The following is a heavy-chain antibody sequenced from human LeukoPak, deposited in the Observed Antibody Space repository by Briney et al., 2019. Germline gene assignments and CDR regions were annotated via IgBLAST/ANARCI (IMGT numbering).Heavy chain of an antibody. CDR3: ARGTLPQRGHIHYYYMDV. D-gene: IGHD3-10*01. J-gene: IGHJ6*03. CDR1: GFTVSSNY. V-gene: IGHV3-53*01. CDR2: IYSGGST. Sequence: GGSLRLSCAASGFTVSSNYMSWVRQAPGKGLEWVSVIYSGGSTYYADSVKGRFTISRDNSKNTLYLQMNSLRAEDTAVYYCARGTLPQRGHIHYYYMDVWGKGTTVTVSS.